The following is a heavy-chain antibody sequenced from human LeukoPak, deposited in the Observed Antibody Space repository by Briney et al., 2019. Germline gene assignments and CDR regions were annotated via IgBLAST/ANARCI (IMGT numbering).Heavy chain of an antibody. J-gene: IGHJ4*02. CDR3: ASQVSSSYPFDY. CDR1: GFTFNSYA. V-gene: IGHV3-23*01. D-gene: IGHD6-13*01. CDR2: ISGSGGDT. Sequence: GGSLRLSCAASGFTFNSYAMIWVRQAPGKGLEWVSGISGSGGDTHYAESVKGRFTISRDNAKNSLYLQMNSLRAEDTAVYYCASQVSSSYPFDYWGQGTLVTVSS.